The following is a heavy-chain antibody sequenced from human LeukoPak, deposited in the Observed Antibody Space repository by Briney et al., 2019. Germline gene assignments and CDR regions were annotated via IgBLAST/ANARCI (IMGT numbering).Heavy chain of an antibody. D-gene: IGHD3-10*01. J-gene: IGHJ6*02. CDR1: GFTFSSYA. Sequence: GRSLRLSCAASGFTFSSYAMHWVRQAPGKGLEWVAVISYDGSNKYYADSVKGRFTISRDNSKNTQYLQMNSLRAEDTAVYYCAKDLYYGSAYYYGMDVWGQGTTVTVSS. CDR3: AKDLYYGSAYYYGMDV. CDR2: ISYDGSNK. V-gene: IGHV3-30*04.